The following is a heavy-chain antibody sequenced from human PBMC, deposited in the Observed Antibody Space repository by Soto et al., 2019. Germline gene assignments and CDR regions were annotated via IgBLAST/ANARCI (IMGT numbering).Heavy chain of an antibody. V-gene: IGHV1-18*01. D-gene: IGHD4-17*01. J-gene: IGHJ6*02. CDR3: ARDGAWGLPYYYYGMDV. CDR2: ISAYNGNT. Sequence: ASVKVSCKASGYTFTSYGISWVRQAPGQGLEWMGWISAYNGNTNYAQKLQGRVTMTTDTSTSTAYMELRSLRSDDTAVYYCARDGAWGLPYYYYGMDVWGQGTTVTVSS. CDR1: GYTFTSYG.